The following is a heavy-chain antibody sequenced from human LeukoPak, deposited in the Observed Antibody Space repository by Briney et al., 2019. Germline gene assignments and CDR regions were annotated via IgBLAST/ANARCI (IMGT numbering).Heavy chain of an antibody. CDR3: ASGKYSSSFASYYYYMDV. CDR1: GYTFTGYY. J-gene: IGHJ6*03. CDR2: INPNSGGT. Sequence: ASVKVSCKASGYTFTGYYMHWVRQAPGQGLEWMGWINPNSGGTNYAQKFQGRVTMTRDTSISTAYMELSRLRSDDTAVYYCASGKYSSSFASYYYYMDVWGKGTTVTVSS. D-gene: IGHD6-13*01. V-gene: IGHV1-2*02.